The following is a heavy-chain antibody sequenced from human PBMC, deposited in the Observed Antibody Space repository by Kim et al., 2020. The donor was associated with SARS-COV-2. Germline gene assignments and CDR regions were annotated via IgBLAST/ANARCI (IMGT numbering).Heavy chain of an antibody. J-gene: IGHJ4*02. V-gene: IGHV6-1*01. CDR3: TRDRFGLRGDFDY. Sequence: SQTLSLTCAISGDSVSSASAAWPWIRQSPSRGLEWLGRTYYRSKWYYDYAVSVKSRLTINPDTSKNQFSLQLNSVTPEDTAVYYCTRDRFGLRGDFDYWGQATLVTVSS. CDR1: GDSVSSASAA. CDR2: TYYRSKWYY. D-gene: IGHD4-17*01.